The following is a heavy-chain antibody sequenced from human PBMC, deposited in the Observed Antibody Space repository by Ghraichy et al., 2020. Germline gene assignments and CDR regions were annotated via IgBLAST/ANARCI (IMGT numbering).Heavy chain of an antibody. D-gene: IGHD6-6*01. CDR1: GGSFSGYY. V-gene: IGHV4-34*01. Sequence: SETLSLTCAVYGGSFSGYYWSWIRQPPGKGLEWIGEINHSGSTNYNPSLKSRVTISVDTSKNQFSLKLSSVTAADTAVYYCARGFGIGIAARPRYYYYYYMDVWGKGTTVTVSS. CDR3: ARGFGIGIAARPRYYYYYYMDV. J-gene: IGHJ6*03. CDR2: INHSGST.